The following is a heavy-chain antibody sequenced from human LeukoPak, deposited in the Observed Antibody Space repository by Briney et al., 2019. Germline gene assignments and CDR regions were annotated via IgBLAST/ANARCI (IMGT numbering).Heavy chain of an antibody. J-gene: IGHJ6*02. CDR3: ARLRYYAMDV. Sequence: AGGSLRLSCAASGFTFSSYGMHWVRQAPGKGLEWVAFIGYDGSNKYYADSVKGRFTISRDNSKNTLYLQMNSLRAEDTAVYYCARLRYYAMDVWGQGTTVTASS. CDR1: GFTFSSYG. CDR2: IGYDGSNK. V-gene: IGHV3-30*02.